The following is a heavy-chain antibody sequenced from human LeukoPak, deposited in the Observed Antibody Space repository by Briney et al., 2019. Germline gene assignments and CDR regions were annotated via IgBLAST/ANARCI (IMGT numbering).Heavy chain of an antibody. Sequence: PGGSLRLSCAASGFTFSTYAMSWVRQAPGKGLEWVSSISGSGGSTYYADSVKGRFTISRDNSKNTLYLQMNSLRAEDTAVYYCAKDSSGRGYYGSGSIWAPREATFNYFDYWGRGTLVTVSS. CDR2: ISGSGGST. CDR3: AKDSSGRGYYGSGSIWAPREATFNYFDY. J-gene: IGHJ4*01. V-gene: IGHV3-23*01. D-gene: IGHD3-10*01. CDR1: GFTFSTYA.